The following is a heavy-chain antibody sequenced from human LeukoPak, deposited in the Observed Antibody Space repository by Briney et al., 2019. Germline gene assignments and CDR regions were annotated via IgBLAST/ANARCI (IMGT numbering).Heavy chain of an antibody. CDR2: IKQGGSER. J-gene: IGHJ5*02. Sequence: QTGGSLRLSCEASGFTFSTFWMTWVRQVPGKGLEWVANIKQGGSERNYVDSVKGRFTISRDNAKNSLYLQMNSLRAEDTAVYYCARGASSSPWGQGTLVTVSS. CDR1: GFTFSTFW. D-gene: IGHD6-13*01. CDR3: ARGASSSP. V-gene: IGHV3-7*03.